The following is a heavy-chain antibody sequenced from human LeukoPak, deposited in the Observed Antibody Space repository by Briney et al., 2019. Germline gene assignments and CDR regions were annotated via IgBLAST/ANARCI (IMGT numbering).Heavy chain of an antibody. V-gene: IGHV4-59*01. D-gene: IGHD3-16*01. CDR1: CGPIRGYY. J-gene: IGHJ6*02. Sequence: SETLSLTCTVSCGPIRGYYGSWIRQPPGKGLEWIGYVYFGGSTNYNPSLKSRLTISVDTSKNQLSLRLRSVTAADTAMYYCARAVLGGHYGVDVWGQGTTVTVSS. CDR3: ARAVLGGHYGVDV. CDR2: VYFGGST.